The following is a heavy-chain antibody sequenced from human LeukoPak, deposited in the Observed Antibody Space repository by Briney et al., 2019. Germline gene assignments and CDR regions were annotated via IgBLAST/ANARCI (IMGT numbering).Heavy chain of an antibody. CDR1: GFTFSSYA. D-gene: IGHD3-16*01. CDR2: IKSKVDGGTA. J-gene: IGHJ4*02. Sequence: PGGSLRLSCAASGFTFSSYAMHWVRQAPGQGLEWVGRIKSKVDGGTADYAAPVKGRFTISRDDSKDTLYLQLSSLQTEDTAVYYCTTGIRGGEAYWGQGTLVTVSS. CDR3: TTGIRGGEAY. V-gene: IGHV3-15*01.